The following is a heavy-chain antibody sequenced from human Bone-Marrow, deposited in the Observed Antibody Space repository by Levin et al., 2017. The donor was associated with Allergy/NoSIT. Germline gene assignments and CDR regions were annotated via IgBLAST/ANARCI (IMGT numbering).Heavy chain of an antibody. Sequence: GGSLRLSCAASGFTFSKSAMSWVRQAPGKGLEWVSGFTATSETTYYADSVKGRFTISRDNSNNTLYLQMNSLRGEDTAVYYCARGISAAGRGDYWGQGTLVTVSS. CDR1: GFTFSKSA. J-gene: IGHJ4*02. V-gene: IGHV3-23*01. CDR3: ARGISAAGRGDY. CDR2: FTATSETT. D-gene: IGHD6-13*01.